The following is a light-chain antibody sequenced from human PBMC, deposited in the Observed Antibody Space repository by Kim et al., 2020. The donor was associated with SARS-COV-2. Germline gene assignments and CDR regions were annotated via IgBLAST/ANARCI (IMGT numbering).Light chain of an antibody. CDR1: KIGSKS. V-gene: IGLV3-9*01. Sequence: SYELTQPRSVSVALGQTARLTCVGNKIGSKSVHWYQQKPGQAPVLLIYRDASRPSGIPERFSGSNSGNTATLTISRAQAGDEADYYCQVGDTHTVLFGGG. CDR2: RDA. J-gene: IGLJ2*01. CDR3: QVGDTHTVL.